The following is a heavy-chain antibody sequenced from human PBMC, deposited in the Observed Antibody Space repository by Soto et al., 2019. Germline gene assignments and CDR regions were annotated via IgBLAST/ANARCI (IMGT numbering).Heavy chain of an antibody. V-gene: IGHV3-33*01. CDR1: GFSFSSYG. J-gene: IGHJ6*02. D-gene: IGHD6-13*01. Sequence: GGSLRLSCAASGFSFSSYGMHWVRQAPGKGLEWVAVIWHDGSKTYYADSVKGRLIISGDNSKNTLYVQINSLRAEDRGVYFCARGSIVAAEYGMDVWGHGTTVTVSS. CDR3: ARGSIVAAEYGMDV. CDR2: IWHDGSKT.